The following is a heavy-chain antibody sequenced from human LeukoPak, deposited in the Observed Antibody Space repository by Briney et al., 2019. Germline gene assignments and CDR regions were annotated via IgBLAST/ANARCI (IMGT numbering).Heavy chain of an antibody. Sequence: GGSLRLSCAASGFTFNVYNMNWVRQAPGKGLEWVSAISGSGGSTYYADSVKGRFTISRDNSKNTLYLQMNSLRAEDTAVYYCAKSPLPSPGEGWLSFLDYWGQGTLVTVSS. CDR3: AKSPLPSPGEGWLSFLDY. CDR1: GFTFNVYN. J-gene: IGHJ4*02. V-gene: IGHV3-23*01. D-gene: IGHD3-22*01. CDR2: ISGSGGST.